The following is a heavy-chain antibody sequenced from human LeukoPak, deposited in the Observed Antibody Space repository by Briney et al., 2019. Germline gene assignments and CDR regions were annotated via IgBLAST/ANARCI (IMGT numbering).Heavy chain of an antibody. V-gene: IGHV3-48*02. CDR1: GFTFSSYS. CDR3: ARGGGSGYYDGMDV. D-gene: IGHD2-15*01. Sequence: GGSLRLSCAASGFTFSSYSMNWARQAPGKGLEWVSYISSSSSTIYYADSVKGRFTISRDNAKNSLYLQMNSLRDEDTAVYYCARGGGSGYYDGMDVWGQGTTVTASS. J-gene: IGHJ6*02. CDR2: ISSSSSTI.